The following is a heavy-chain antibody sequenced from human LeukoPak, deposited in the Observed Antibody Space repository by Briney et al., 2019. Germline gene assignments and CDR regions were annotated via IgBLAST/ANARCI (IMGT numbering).Heavy chain of an antibody. CDR3: ARRAANQYSGSYPDY. V-gene: IGHV3-30-3*01. D-gene: IGHD1-26*01. Sequence: PGRSLRLSCAASGFIFSSYAMHWVRQAPGKGLEWVAVISYDGSNKYYADSVKGRFTISRDNSKNTLYLQMNSLRAEDTAVYYCARRAANQYSGSYPDYWGQGTLVTVSS. CDR2: ISYDGSNK. CDR1: GFIFSSYA. J-gene: IGHJ4*02.